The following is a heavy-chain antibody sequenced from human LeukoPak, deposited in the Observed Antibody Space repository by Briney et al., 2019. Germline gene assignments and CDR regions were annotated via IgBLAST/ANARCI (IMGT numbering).Heavy chain of an antibody. CDR2: TSDSGGST. J-gene: IGHJ4*02. CDR1: GFTFSSYA. D-gene: IGHD2-2*01. CDR3: AKPMARRGPAPFDY. V-gene: IGHV3-23*01. Sequence: GGSLRLSCAASGFTFSSYAMSWVRQAPGRGLEWVSGTSDSGGSTYYADSVKGRFTISRDNSKNTLYLQMNSLRAEDTAVYYCAKPMARRGPAPFDYWGQGTLVTVSS.